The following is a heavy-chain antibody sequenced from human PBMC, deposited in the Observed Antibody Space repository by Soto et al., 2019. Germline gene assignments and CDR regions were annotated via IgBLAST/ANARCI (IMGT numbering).Heavy chain of an antibody. CDR3: ARDPGL. CDR2: IYHSGST. V-gene: IGHV4-30-2*01. Sequence: QLKLQESGSGLVKPSLTLSLTCAVSGGSISSGGYSWSWIRQPPGKGLEWIGYIYHSGSTYYNPSLKSRVTISVDRSKNQFSLKLSSVTAADTAVYYCARDPGLWGRGTLVIVSS. CDR1: GGSISSGGYS. J-gene: IGHJ2*01.